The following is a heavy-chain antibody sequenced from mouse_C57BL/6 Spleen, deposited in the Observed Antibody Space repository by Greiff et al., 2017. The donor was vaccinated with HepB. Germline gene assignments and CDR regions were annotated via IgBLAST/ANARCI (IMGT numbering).Heavy chain of an antibody. D-gene: IGHD2-10*01. V-gene: IGHV1-18*01. CDR3: ARTSYDGNYPWYFDV. J-gene: IGHJ1*03. CDR2: INPNNGGT. CDR1: GYTFTDYN. Sequence: EVQLQQSGPELVKPGASVKIPCKASGYTFTDYNMDWVKQSHGKSLEWIGDINPNNGGTIYNQKFKGKATLTVDKSSSTAYMELRSLTSEDTAVYYCARTSYDGNYPWYFDVWGTGTTVTVSS.